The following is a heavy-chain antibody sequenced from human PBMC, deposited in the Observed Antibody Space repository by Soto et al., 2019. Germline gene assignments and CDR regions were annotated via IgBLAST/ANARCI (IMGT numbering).Heavy chain of an antibody. CDR1: GGTFSSYT. CDR3: ASQRLAAAGNLGWFDP. Sequence: QVQLVQSGAEVKKPGSSVKVSCKASGGTFSSYTISWVRQAPGQGLEWMGRIIPILGIANYAQKFQGRVTITXXKXTXXAYMELSSLRSEDTAVYYCASQRLAAAGNLGWFDPWGQGTLVTVSS. V-gene: IGHV1-69*02. J-gene: IGHJ5*02. D-gene: IGHD6-13*01. CDR2: IIPILGIA.